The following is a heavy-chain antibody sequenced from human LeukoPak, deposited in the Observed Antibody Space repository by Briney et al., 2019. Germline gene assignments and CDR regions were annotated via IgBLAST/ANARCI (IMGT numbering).Heavy chain of an antibody. CDR2: ISAYNGNT. CDR1: GYTFTSYG. D-gene: IGHD3-10*01. CDR3: ARGPHFGCFGELLGVYFDY. J-gene: IGHJ4*02. Sequence: ASVKVSCKASGYTFTSYGISWVRQAPGQGLEWMGWISAYNGNTNYAQKLQGRVTMTTDTSTSTAYMELRSLRSDDTAVYYCARGPHFGCFGELLGVYFDYWGQGTLVTVSS. V-gene: IGHV1-18*01.